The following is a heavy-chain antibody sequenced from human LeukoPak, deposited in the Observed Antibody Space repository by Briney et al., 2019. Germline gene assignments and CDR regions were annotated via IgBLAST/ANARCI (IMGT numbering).Heavy chain of an antibody. J-gene: IGHJ5*02. CDR3: ARDRRPGGWFDP. D-gene: IGHD1-26*01. Sequence: SETLSLTCTVSGGSISSSSYYWGWIRQPPGKGLEWIGSIYYSGSTYYNPSLKSRVTISVDTSKNQFSLKLSSVTAADTAVYYCARDRRPGGWFDPWGQGTLVTVSS. V-gene: IGHV4-39*07. CDR2: IYYSGST. CDR1: GGSISSSSYY.